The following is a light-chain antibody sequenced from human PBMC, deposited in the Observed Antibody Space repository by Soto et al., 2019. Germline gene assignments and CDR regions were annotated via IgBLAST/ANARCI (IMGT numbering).Light chain of an antibody. CDR3: QQYGSLSWT. CDR2: DAS. J-gene: IGKJ1*01. Sequence: EIVLTQSPATLSLSPGERATLSCRASQSVSSYLAWYQQKPGQAPRLLIYDASNRATGIPDRFSGSGSGTDFTLTISRLEPEDFAVYYCQQYGSLSWTFGQGTRWIS. V-gene: IGKV3-20*01. CDR1: QSVSSY.